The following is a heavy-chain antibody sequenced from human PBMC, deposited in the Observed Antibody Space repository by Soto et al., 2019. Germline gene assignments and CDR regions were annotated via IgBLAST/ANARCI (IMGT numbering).Heavy chain of an antibody. V-gene: IGHV3-72*01. J-gene: IGHJ4*02. CDR2: SRKKLRSFHT. CDR1: GFTFSDHY. D-gene: IGHD1-26*01. CDR3: ARGPMPDDTGSDLDN. Sequence: EVQLVESGGGLVQPGGSLRLSCAASGFTFSDHYMDWVRQAPGKGLEWVGRSRKKLRSFHTEYAASVKGRFTISRDDSKNSLYLQMNSLKTEDTAVYYCARGPMPDDTGSDLDNWGQGTLVTVSS.